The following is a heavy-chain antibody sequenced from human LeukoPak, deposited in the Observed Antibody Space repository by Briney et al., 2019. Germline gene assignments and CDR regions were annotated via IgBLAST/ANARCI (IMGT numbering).Heavy chain of an antibody. CDR1: GGSISSSSYY. D-gene: IGHD1-1*01. CDR3: ARGDWNDVY. Sequence: SETLSLTCTVSGGSISSSSYYWGWIRQPPGKGLEWIGSIYYSGSTYYNPSLKSRVTISVDTSKNQFSLKLSSVTAADTAVYYCARGDWNDVYWGQGTLVTVSS. J-gene: IGHJ4*02. CDR2: IYYSGST. V-gene: IGHV4-39*07.